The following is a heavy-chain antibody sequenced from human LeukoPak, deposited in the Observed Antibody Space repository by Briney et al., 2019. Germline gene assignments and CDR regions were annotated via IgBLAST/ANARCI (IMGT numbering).Heavy chain of an antibody. D-gene: IGHD3-10*01. V-gene: IGHV4-59*12. J-gene: IGHJ1*01. Sequence: SETLSLTCTVSGGSISSYYWSWIRQPPGKGLEWIGYIYYSGSTNYNPSLKSRVTISVDTSKNQFSLKLSSVTAADTAVYYCARDGYYGSGSGGYFQHWGQGTLVTVSS. CDR3: ARDGYYGSGSGGYFQH. CDR1: GGSISSYY. CDR2: IYYSGST.